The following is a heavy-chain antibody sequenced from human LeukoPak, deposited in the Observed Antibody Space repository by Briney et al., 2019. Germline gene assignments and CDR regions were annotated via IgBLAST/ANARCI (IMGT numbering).Heavy chain of an antibody. CDR3: AKRMGYDFGHFDY. D-gene: IGHD2/OR15-2a*01. J-gene: IGHJ4*02. V-gene: IGHV3-23*01. Sequence: GGSLRLSCAASGFTFSSYSMNWVRQAPGRGLEWVSAISNSGGRTYYADSVKGRFTISRGNSKNTLYLQMNSLRDDDAGVYYCAKRMGYDFGHFDYWGQGALVTVSS. CDR2: ISNSGGRT. CDR1: GFTFSSYS.